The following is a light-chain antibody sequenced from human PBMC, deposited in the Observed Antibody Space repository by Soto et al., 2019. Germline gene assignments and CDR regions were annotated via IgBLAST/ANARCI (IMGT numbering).Light chain of an antibody. CDR2: EVS. J-gene: IGLJ2*01. CDR3: NSYTSSSTLV. Sequence: QSVLTQPASVSGSPGQSITISCTGTSSDVGGYKYVSWYQQHPDKAPKLMIYEVSNRPSGVSNRFSGSKSGNTASLTISGLQAEDEADYYCNSYTSSSTLVFGGGTKLTVL. CDR1: SSDVGGYKY. V-gene: IGLV2-14*01.